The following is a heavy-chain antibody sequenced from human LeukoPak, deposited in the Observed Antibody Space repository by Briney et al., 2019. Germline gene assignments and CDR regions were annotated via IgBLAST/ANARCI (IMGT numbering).Heavy chain of an antibody. J-gene: IGHJ4*02. D-gene: IGHD6-13*01. CDR3: AKDRVGSSSWYPYYFDY. Sequence: GGSLRLSCAASGFTFSSYAMSWVRQAPGKGLEWVSAISGSGGSTYYADSVKGRFTIPRDNSKNTLYLQMNSLRAEDTAVYYCAKDRVGSSSWYPYYFDYWGQGTLVTVSS. CDR2: ISGSGGST. V-gene: IGHV3-23*01. CDR1: GFTFSSYA.